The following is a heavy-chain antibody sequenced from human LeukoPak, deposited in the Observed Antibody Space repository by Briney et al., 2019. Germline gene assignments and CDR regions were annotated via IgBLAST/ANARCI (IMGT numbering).Heavy chain of an antibody. CDR3: AKGGYSGYDLGGYYYYYMDV. V-gene: IGHV3-21*01. J-gene: IGHJ6*03. Sequence: GGSLRLSCAASEFTFSDYSMNWVRQAPGKGLEWVASISSSSRYIYYADSVKGRFTISRDNSKNTLYLQMNSLRAEDTAVYYCAKGGYSGYDLGGYYYYYMDVWGKGTTVTISS. CDR1: EFTFSDYS. CDR2: ISSSSRYI. D-gene: IGHD5-12*01.